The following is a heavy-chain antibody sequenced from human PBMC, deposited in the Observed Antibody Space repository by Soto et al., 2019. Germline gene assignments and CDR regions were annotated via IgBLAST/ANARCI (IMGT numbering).Heavy chain of an antibody. D-gene: IGHD5-12*01. J-gene: IGHJ6*02. CDR3: ARDKGYNSYYYGLDV. Sequence: GGSLRLSCVASGFTLSSYSMNWVRQAPGKGLEWVSAISRSSGDIYYADSVKGRFTISRDNAKDSLYLQMNSLRDEDTAVYYCARDKGYNSYYYGLDVWGQGTTVTVSS. V-gene: IGHV3-48*02. CDR1: GFTLSSYS. CDR2: ISRSSGDI.